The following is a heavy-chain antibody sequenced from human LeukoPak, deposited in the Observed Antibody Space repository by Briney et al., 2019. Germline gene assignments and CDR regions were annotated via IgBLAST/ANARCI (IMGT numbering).Heavy chain of an antibody. V-gene: IGHV4-59*11. D-gene: IGHD1-14*01. CDR1: GGSISSHY. CDR3: ARDNRVGYYFDY. CDR2: IYYSGST. Sequence: SETLSLTCTVSGGSISSHYWSWIRQPPGKGLEWIGYIYYSGSTSYNPSLKSRVTISVDPSKNQFSLKLSSVTAADTAVYYCARDNRVGYYFDYWGQGTLVTVSS. J-gene: IGHJ4*02.